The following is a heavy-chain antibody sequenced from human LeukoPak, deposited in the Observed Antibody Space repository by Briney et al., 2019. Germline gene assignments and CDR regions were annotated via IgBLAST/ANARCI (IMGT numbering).Heavy chain of an antibody. CDR3: ARESGYGDYCFDY. Sequence: GGSLRLSCGASGFTFSTVSMNWVRQAPGRGLEWVSSISRSSGYIYFADSVRGRFTISRDNAKNSLYLQMNSLRAEDTAVYYCARESGYGDYCFDYWGQGTLVTVSS. D-gene: IGHD4-17*01. J-gene: IGHJ4*02. CDR2: ISRSSGYI. CDR1: GFTFSTVS. V-gene: IGHV3-21*01.